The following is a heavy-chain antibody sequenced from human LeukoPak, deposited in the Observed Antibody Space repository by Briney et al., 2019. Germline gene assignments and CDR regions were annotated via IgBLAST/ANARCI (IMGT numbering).Heavy chain of an antibody. D-gene: IGHD6-6*01. V-gene: IGHV4-59*01. Sequence: PSETLSLTCTVSGGSISSYYWSWIRQPPGKGLEWIGYIYYSGSTNYNPALKSRVTISVDTSKNQFTLKLSSVTAADTAVYYCARGIAARANFDYWGQGTLVTVSS. CDR1: GGSISSYY. CDR2: IYYSGST. J-gene: IGHJ4*02. CDR3: ARGIAARANFDY.